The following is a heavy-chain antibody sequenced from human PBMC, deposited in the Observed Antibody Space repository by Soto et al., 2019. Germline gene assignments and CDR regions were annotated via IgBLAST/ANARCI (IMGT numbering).Heavy chain of an antibody. CDR2: INPSGGST. CDR1: GYTFTSYY. D-gene: IGHD5-18*01. CDR3: ARGGEVQLWLRYNWFDP. J-gene: IGHJ5*02. V-gene: IGHV1-46*01. Sequence: ASGKVSCKASGYTFTSYYMHWVLQAPGQGLEWMGIINPSGGSTSYAQKFQGRVTMTRDTSTSTVYMELSSLRSEDTAVYYCARGGEVQLWLRYNWFDPWGQGTLVTVSS.